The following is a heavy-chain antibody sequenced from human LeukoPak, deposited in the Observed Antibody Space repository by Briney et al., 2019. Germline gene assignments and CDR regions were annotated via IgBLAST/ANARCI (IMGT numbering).Heavy chain of an antibody. J-gene: IGHJ5*02. CDR3: ARDEKQGFDP. V-gene: IGHV4-59*01. Sequence: SETLSLTCTISGGSISSYYWSWIWQPPGKGLEWIGYIHYSESTNYNPSLKSRVTISVDTSKNQFSLKLSSVTAADTAVYYCARDEKQGFDPWGQGTLVTVSS. CDR2: IHYSEST. CDR1: GGSISSYY.